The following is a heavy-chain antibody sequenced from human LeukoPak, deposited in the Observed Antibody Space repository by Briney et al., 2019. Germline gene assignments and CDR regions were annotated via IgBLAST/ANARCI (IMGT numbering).Heavy chain of an antibody. V-gene: IGHV6-1*01. CDR1: GDSVASNSAA. D-gene: IGHD3-10*01. Sequence: SQTLSLTCAISGDSVASNSAAWNWIRQSPSRGLEWLGRIYYRSKWYNDYAVSVKSRITISPDTSRNQFSLQLKSVTPEDTAVYYCTRATCASGSSPLHDEYYMDVWGRGTTVTMSS. CDR2: IYYRSKWYN. J-gene: IGHJ6*03. CDR3: TRATCASGSSPLHDEYYMDV.